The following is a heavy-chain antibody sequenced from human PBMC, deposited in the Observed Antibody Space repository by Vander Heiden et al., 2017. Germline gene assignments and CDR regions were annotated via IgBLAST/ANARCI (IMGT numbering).Heavy chain of an antibody. D-gene: IGHD3-10*01. Sequence: EVQLVASGGGLVQPGGSLRLSCAASGFTFSDSWMSWVRQAPGKGLEWVANIKKDGSEKYYVDSVKGRFTISRDNAKNSLFLQMNSLRAEDTAVYFCAKCYLWFGELSVWGQGTTVTVSS. V-gene: IGHV3-7*01. CDR2: IKKDGSEK. CDR3: AKCYLWFGELSV. CDR1: GFTFSDSW. J-gene: IGHJ6*02.